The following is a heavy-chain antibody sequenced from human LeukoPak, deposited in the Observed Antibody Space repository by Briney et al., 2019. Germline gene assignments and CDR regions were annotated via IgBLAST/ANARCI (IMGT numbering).Heavy chain of an antibody. J-gene: IGHJ4*02. D-gene: IGHD2-15*01. V-gene: IGHV3-23*01. CDR3: AKDTAAEVNGY. Sequence: TGGSLRLSCAASGFTFSSYAMSWVRQAPGKGLEWVSAINGSGGSTYYADSVKGRFTISRDNSKNTLYLQMNSLRAEDTAVYYCAKDTAAEVNGYWGQGTLVTVSS. CDR2: INGSGGST. CDR1: GFTFSSYA.